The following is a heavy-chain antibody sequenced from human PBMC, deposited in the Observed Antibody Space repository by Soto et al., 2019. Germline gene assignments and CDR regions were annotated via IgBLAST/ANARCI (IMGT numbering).Heavy chain of an antibody. J-gene: IGHJ4*02. Sequence: GGPLRISWAASGVNFISHGMTWVRPVPGKGLEWVSSISSTTNYIYYGDSMKGRFTISRDNAKNSLYLEMNSLRAEDTAVYYCARESEDLTSNFDYWGQGTLVTVSS. CDR1: GVNFISHG. CDR2: ISSTTNYI. CDR3: ARESEDLTSNFDY. V-gene: IGHV3-21*06.